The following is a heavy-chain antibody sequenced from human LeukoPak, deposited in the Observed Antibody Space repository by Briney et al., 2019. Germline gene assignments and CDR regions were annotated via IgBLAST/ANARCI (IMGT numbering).Heavy chain of an antibody. CDR3: ARKYYDFWSGYYSIGFDP. D-gene: IGHD3-3*01. V-gene: IGHV1-69*05. Sequence: SVKVSCKASGGTFSSYAISWVRQAPGQGLEWMGGIIPIFGTANYAQKFQGRVTITRNTSISTAYMELSSLRSEDTAVYYCARKYYDFWSGYYSIGFDPWGQGTLVTVSS. CDR2: IIPIFGTA. CDR1: GGTFSSYA. J-gene: IGHJ5*02.